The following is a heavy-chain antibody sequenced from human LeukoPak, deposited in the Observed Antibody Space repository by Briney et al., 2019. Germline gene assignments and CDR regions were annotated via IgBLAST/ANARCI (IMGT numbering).Heavy chain of an antibody. CDR2: ISGSGGST. CDR1: GFTFSNYA. J-gene: IGHJ3*02. V-gene: IGHV3-23*01. D-gene: IGHD6-19*01. Sequence: GGSLRLSCAASGFTFSNYALNWVRQAPGKGLEWVSAISGSGGSTYYADSVKGRFTISRDNSKNTLYLQMNSLRAEDTAVYYCAKDGQWLENDAFDIWGQGTMVTVSS. CDR3: AKDGQWLENDAFDI.